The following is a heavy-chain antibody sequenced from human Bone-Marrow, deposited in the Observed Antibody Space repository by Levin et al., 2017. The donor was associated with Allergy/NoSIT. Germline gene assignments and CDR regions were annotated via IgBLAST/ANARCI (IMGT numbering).Heavy chain of an antibody. CDR2: ISGSGDGS. CDR1: GFNFQNYV. CDR3: ANPAGGGDYYYGMDV. V-gene: IGHV3-23*01. J-gene: IGHJ6*02. Sequence: GESLKISCAASGFNFQNYVMSWVRQAPGKGPEWVAGISGSGDGSYYADSVKGRFTISRDNSKDTVYLQMNSLTVDDTAVYHCANPAGGGDYYYGMDVWGQGTTVIVSS. D-gene: IGHD3-10*01.